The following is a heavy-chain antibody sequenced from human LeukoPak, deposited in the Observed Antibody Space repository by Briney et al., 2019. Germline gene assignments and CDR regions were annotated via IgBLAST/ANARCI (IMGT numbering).Heavy chain of an antibody. CDR1: GYTFTGYY. V-gene: IGHV1-46*01. Sequence: SVKVSCKASGYTFTGYYMHWVRQAPGQGLEWMGLINPGGDNTNYAQNFQGRVTMTRDTSASTVYMELSSLRSEDTAIYYCARIRDGYNDAYDIWGQGTVVTVPS. CDR2: INPGGDNT. D-gene: IGHD5-24*01. J-gene: IGHJ3*02. CDR3: ARIRDGYNDAYDI.